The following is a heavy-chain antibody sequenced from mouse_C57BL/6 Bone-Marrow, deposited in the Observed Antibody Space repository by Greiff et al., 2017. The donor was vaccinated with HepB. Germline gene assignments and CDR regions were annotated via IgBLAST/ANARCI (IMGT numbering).Heavy chain of an antibody. J-gene: IGHJ4*01. V-gene: IGHV2-9-1*01. CDR2: IWTGGGT. CDR3: ARIYYGNPYAMDY. Sequence: VHLEESGPGLVAPSQSLSITCTVSGFSLTSYAISWVRQPPGKGLEWLGVIWTGGGTNYNSALKSRLSISKDNSKSQVFLKMNSLQTDDTARYYCARIYYGNPYAMDYWGQGTSVTVSS. D-gene: IGHD2-1*01. CDR1: GFSLTSYA.